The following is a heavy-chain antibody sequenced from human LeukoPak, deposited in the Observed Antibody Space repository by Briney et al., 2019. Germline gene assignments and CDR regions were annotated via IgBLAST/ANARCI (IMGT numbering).Heavy chain of an antibody. J-gene: IGHJ4*02. D-gene: IGHD3-3*02. CDR3: ASHGPILATKYYFDY. CDR2: IYYSGST. Sequence: SETLSLTCTVSGGAISSYYWSWIRQPPGKGLEGSGYIYYSGSTNYHPSLKSRVPISVDTSKKQFSLKLSSVTAADTAVYYCASHGPILATKYYFDYWGQGTLVTVSS. V-gene: IGHV4-59*08. CDR1: GGAISSYY.